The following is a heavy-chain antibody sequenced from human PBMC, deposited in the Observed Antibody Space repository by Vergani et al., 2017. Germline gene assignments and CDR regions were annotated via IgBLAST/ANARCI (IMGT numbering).Heavy chain of an antibody. D-gene: IGHD2/OR15-2a*01. CDR3: ANSVIAGNVCVAYFGMEV. CDR2: IRYDGSSE. Sequence: QVQILQSGGGVVQPGGSLRLSCTLSGFTLNTYGIHWVRQAPGKGLEWVSFIRYDGSSEYYGDSVKGRFTISRDKSQNTVNLQMNSLRTEDTAVYFCANSVIAGNVCVAYFGMEVWGRGTTVTGSS. CDR1: GFTLNTYG. J-gene: IGHJ6*02. V-gene: IGHV3-30*02.